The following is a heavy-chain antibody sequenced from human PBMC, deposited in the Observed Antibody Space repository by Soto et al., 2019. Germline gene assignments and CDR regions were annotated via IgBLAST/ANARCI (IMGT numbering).Heavy chain of an antibody. CDR2: ISGSAGST. CDR1: GFSFRNYA. D-gene: IGHD6-19*01. J-gene: IGHJ6*02. V-gene: IGHV3-23*01. Sequence: GGSLRLSCAASGFSFRNYAMSWVRQAPGKGLEWVTAISGSAGSTYYADSVRGRFTISRDNSKNTLYLQMNSLRAEDTGIYYCVRERKQWQTNRVYNYGLDVWGQGTTVTVSS. CDR3: VRERKQWQTNRVYNYGLDV.